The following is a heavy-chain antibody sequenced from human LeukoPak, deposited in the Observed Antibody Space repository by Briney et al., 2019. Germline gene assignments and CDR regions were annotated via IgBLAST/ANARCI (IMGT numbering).Heavy chain of an antibody. CDR2: IYYSGST. V-gene: IGHV4-59*01. CDR3: VSRGRDGYPGDHAFHI. CDR1: GGSISSYY. D-gene: IGHD5-24*01. Sequence: PSETLSLTCTVCGGSISSYYWSWVRQPPGKGLEWIGYIYYSGSTNYNPSLKSRVTISVDTSKNQFSMKLSSVTAEDTTVSYCVSRGRDGYPGDHAFHIWSRGTMVTVSS. J-gene: IGHJ3*02.